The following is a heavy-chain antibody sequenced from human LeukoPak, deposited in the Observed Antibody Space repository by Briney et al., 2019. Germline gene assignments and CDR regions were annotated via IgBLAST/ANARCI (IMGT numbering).Heavy chain of an antibody. V-gene: IGHV4-59*01. D-gene: IGHD5-24*01. CDR1: GGSISSYY. CDR3: VRDRELNY. Sequence: TSETLSLTCTVSGGSISSYYWSWIRQPPGKGLEWIGYVYNSGSTDYNPSLKSRVTISADTSKNQFSLKLSSVIAADTAVYYCVRDRELNYWGQGILVTVSS. CDR2: VYNSGST. J-gene: IGHJ4*02.